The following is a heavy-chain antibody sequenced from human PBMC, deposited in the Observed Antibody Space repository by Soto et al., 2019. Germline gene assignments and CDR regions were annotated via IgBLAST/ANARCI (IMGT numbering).Heavy chain of an antibody. J-gene: IGHJ4*02. CDR1: GFSLSTSGVG. Sequence: QITLKESGPPLVKPTQTLTLTCTFSGFSLSTSGVGVGWIRQPPGKALEWLALIYWDDDKRYSPSLKSRLTITKDTSKNQVVLTMTNMDPLDTATYYCAHLSIAALDFDYWGQGTLVTVSS. D-gene: IGHD6-6*01. V-gene: IGHV2-5*02. CDR2: IYWDDDK. CDR3: AHLSIAALDFDY.